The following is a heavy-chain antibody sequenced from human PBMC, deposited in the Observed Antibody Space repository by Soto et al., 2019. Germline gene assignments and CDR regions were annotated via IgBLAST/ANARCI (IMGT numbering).Heavy chain of an antibody. CDR1: GDTFTNFG. J-gene: IGHJ5*02. CDR2: IATYNINR. Sequence: HLVQSGPEVKKPGASITVSCKTSGDTFTNFGLSWVRQAPGQGLEWMGWIATYNINRNYAQKFQGRLTLTTDTATSTAYMELKSLRYDDTAVYYCATVLRGVVNWFDPWGQGTLVTVSS. V-gene: IGHV1-18*01. CDR3: ATVLRGVVNWFDP. D-gene: IGHD3-10*01.